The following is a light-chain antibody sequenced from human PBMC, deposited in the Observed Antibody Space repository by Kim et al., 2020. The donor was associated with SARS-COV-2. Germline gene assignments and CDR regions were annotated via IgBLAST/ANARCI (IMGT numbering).Light chain of an antibody. CDR2: DAS. Sequence: PGERATLPCRASQSIDTYLAWYQQRPGQAPRLLVYDASNRASGGPDRFSGSGSGTDFTLTISSLEPEDFSTYYCQQRNSWPPAVTFGGGTKVDIK. V-gene: IGKV3-11*01. CDR3: QQRNSWPPAVT. J-gene: IGKJ4*01. CDR1: QSIDTY.